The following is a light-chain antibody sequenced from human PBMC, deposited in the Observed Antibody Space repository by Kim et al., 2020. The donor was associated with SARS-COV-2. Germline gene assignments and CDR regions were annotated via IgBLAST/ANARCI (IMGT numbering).Light chain of an antibody. CDR3: LQSSSTPPT. Sequence: DIQMTQSPSSLSASVGDRVTITCRASQSISTYLSWYQQKPGKAPKLLIHGASSLQGGVPSRFSGRGSGTDFTLTISSLQPEDFASYYCLQSSSTPPTFDGGTKLEIK. J-gene: IGKJ4*01. V-gene: IGKV1-39*01. CDR2: GAS. CDR1: QSISTY.